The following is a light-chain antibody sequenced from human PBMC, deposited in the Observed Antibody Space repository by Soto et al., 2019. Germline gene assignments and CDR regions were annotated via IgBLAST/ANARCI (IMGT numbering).Light chain of an antibody. V-gene: IGKV1-5*01. J-gene: IGKJ1*01. CDR1: QSISDC. Sequence: DIQMTQSPSTLPASLGDSVTITCRASQSISDCLAWYQPITGTAPKVLIYHASNLQSGVPSRFSGSGSGTDFTLTISSLQPDDFASYYCQQYNSYSFGQGTKVDIK. CDR3: QQYNSYS. CDR2: HAS.